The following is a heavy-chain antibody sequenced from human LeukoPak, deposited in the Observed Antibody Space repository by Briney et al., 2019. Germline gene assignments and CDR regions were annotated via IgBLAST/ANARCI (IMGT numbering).Heavy chain of an antibody. V-gene: IGHV4-34*01. Sequence: SETLSLTCAVYGGSFSSYYWSWIRQPPGKGLEWIGEINDSGSTNYNPSLKSRVTISVDTSKNQFSLKLSSVTAADTAAYYCARSLWQYSGSYFLDYWGQGTLVTVSS. D-gene: IGHD1-26*01. CDR3: ARSLWQYSGSYFLDY. J-gene: IGHJ4*02. CDR2: INDSGST. CDR1: GGSFSSYY.